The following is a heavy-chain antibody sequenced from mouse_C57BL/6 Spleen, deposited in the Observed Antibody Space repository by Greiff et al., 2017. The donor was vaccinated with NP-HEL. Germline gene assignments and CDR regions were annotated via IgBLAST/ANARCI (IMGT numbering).Heavy chain of an antibody. D-gene: IGHD1-1*01. CDR2: ISSGSSTI. CDR1: GFTFSDYG. CDR3: ARDTYYYGSSPGFAY. V-gene: IGHV5-17*01. Sequence: EVQLVESGGGLVKPGGSLKLSCAASGFTFSDYGMHWVRQAPEKGLEWVAYISSGSSTIYYADTVKGRFTISRDNAKNTLFLQMTSLRSEDTAMYYCARDTYYYGSSPGFAYWGQRTLVTVSA. J-gene: IGHJ3*01.